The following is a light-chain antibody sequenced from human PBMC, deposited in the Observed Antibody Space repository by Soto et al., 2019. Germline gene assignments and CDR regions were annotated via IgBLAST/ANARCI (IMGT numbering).Light chain of an antibody. CDR3: QQYNSYPLT. CDR2: KAS. Sequence: IQMTQSPATLSASVGARVTITCRASQSISSFLAWYQQKPGKAPTLLIYKASSLESGVPSRFSVSGSGTAVTLTLSSLQPDDGATYDGQQYNSYPLTFGGGTKVEN. V-gene: IGKV1-5*03. CDR1: QSISSF. J-gene: IGKJ4*01.